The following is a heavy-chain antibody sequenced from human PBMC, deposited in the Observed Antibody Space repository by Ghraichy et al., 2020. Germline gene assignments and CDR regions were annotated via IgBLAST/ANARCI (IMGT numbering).Heavy chain of an antibody. CDR3: ARGSIAAAGKNLDAETGRSMYYYYYYMEV. CDR1: GYTFTSYD. V-gene: IGHV1-8*01. J-gene: IGHJ6*03. Sequence: ASVKVSCKASGYTFTSYDINWVRQATGQGLEWMGWMNPNSGNTGYAQKFQGRVTMTRNTSISTAYMELSSLRSEDTAVYYWARGSIAAAGKNLDAETGRSMYYYYYYMEVWGKGTTVTVSS. CDR2: MNPNSGNT. D-gene: IGHD6-13*01.